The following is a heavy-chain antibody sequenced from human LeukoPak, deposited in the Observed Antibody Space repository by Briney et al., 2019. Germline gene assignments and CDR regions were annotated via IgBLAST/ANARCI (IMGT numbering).Heavy chain of an antibody. D-gene: IGHD6-19*01. Sequence: GESLKISCKGSGYSFTSSWIGWVRQMPGKGLEWMGIVFPADSDTRYSPSFQGQVTFSADKSISTAYLQWSSLKASDSAMYYCARGSSVAGTPSYYYYGMDVWGQGTTVTVSS. V-gene: IGHV5-51*01. CDR1: GYSFTSSW. CDR2: VFPADSDT. CDR3: ARGSSVAGTPSYYYYGMDV. J-gene: IGHJ6*02.